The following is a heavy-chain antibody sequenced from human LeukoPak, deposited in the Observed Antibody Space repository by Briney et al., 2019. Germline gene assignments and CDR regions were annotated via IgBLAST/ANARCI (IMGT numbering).Heavy chain of an antibody. V-gene: IGHV4-59*11. CDR3: ARVLQNYYHMDV. J-gene: IGHJ6*03. Sequence: SSETLSLTCTVPGVSINSHYWSWIRQPPGRGLEWIGFIYDSGSANYKSSLKSRVTMTVDTSKNQFSLKLNSVSAADTAVYYCARVLQNYYHMDVWGKGTTVTVSS. CDR2: IYDSGSA. D-gene: IGHD3-3*01. CDR1: GVSINSHY.